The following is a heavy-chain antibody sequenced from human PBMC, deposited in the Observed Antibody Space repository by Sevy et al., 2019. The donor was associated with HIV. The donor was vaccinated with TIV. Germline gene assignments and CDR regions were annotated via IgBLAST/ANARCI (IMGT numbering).Heavy chain of an antibody. CDR3: ARGVGLDC. Sequence: GESLKISSAASGFTFSPYWMTWVRQAPGKGLEWVANIRPDGSDKYYVDSVKGRFTISRDNAKNSLYLQMNSLRADDTAMYYCARGVGLDCWGQGALVTVSS. J-gene: IGHJ4*02. CDR1: GFTFSPYW. D-gene: IGHD1-26*01. CDR2: IRPDGSDK. V-gene: IGHV3-7*01.